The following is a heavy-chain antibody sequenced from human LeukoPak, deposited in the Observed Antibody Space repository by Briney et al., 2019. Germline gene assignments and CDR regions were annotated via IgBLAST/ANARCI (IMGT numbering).Heavy chain of an antibody. Sequence: ASVKVSCKASGYTFTSYGISRVRQAPGQGLEWMGWISSSDGNTYYVQNFQGRVTMTTDTSTSTAYMELRSLRSDDTAVYYCARLMIAQGSYYMDVWGKGTTVTVSS. CDR3: ARLMIAQGSYYMDV. V-gene: IGHV1-18*01. D-gene: IGHD3-22*01. CDR2: ISSSDGNT. CDR1: GYTFTSYG. J-gene: IGHJ6*03.